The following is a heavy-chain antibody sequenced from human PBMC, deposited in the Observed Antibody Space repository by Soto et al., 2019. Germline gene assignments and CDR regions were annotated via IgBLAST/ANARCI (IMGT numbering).Heavy chain of an antibody. CDR1: GFTFNNFW. J-gene: IGHJ4*02. D-gene: IGHD3-10*01. V-gene: IGHV3-74*01. Sequence: EVQLVESGGCLVQPGASLRLSCVASGFTFNNFWMHWVRQVLGKGLEWVSRIKTDGSNPNYADSVEGRFTISSDNAKNTLYLQMNSLRAEETAVYYCARDRIAGSGSCDNWGQGTLVTVSS. CDR3: ARDRIAGSGSCDN. CDR2: IKTDGSNP.